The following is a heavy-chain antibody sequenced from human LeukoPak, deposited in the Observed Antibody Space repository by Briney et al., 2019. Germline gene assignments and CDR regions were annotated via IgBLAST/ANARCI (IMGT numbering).Heavy chain of an antibody. D-gene: IGHD6-19*01. CDR2: INHSGST. J-gene: IGHJ4*02. V-gene: IGHV4-34*01. CDR3: ARDLGMAGIAPVDY. Sequence: SETLSLTCAVYGVSFSGYYWSWIRQPPGKGLEWIGEINHSGSTNYNPSLKSRVTISVDTSKNQFSLKVTSVTAADTAVYYCARDLGMAGIAPVDYWGQGTLVTVSS. CDR1: GVSFSGYY.